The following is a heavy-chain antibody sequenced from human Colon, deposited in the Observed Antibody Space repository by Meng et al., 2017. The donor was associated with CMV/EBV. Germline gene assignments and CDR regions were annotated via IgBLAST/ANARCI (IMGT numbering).Heavy chain of an antibody. CDR2: IYNSGST. CDR1: GGSFTTNSYF. Sequence: HRQLGGSGPGLVKPSETLSLTCMFSGGSFTTNSYFWAWIRQPPGKGLEYIGSIYNSGSTYYNASLKSRVTMSVDTSKNQFSLKLSSVTAADTAKYYCARGVLNFFDYWGQGTLVTVSS. V-gene: IGHV4-39*07. J-gene: IGHJ4*02. CDR3: ARGVLNFFDY. D-gene: IGHD3-10*01.